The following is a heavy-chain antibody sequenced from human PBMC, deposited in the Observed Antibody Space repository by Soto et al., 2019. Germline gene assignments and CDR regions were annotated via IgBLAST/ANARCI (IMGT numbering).Heavy chain of an antibody. Sequence: VKVSCKASGGTFSSYAISWVRQAPGQGLEWMGGIIPIFGTANYAQKFQGRVTITADKSTSTAYMELSSLRSEDTAVYYCARDLIGYSYVLDYWGQGTLVTVSS. V-gene: IGHV1-69*06. CDR2: IIPIFGTA. D-gene: IGHD5-18*01. CDR3: ARDLIGYSYVLDY. J-gene: IGHJ4*02. CDR1: GGTFSSYA.